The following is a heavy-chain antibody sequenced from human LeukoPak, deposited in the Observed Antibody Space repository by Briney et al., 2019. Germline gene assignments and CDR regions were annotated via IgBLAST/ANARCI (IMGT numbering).Heavy chain of an antibody. CDR2: ISGSGGST. J-gene: IGHJ3*02. CDR1: GFTFSSYA. V-gene: IGHV3-23*01. D-gene: IGHD6-13*01. Sequence: GGSLRLSCAASGFTFSSYAMSWVRQAPGKGLEWVSTISGSGGSTYYADSVKGRFTMSRDNSKNTLYLQINSLRAEDTAVYYCAKGVDSAAGKRRDAFDIWGQGTMVTVSS. CDR3: AKGVDSAAGKRRDAFDI.